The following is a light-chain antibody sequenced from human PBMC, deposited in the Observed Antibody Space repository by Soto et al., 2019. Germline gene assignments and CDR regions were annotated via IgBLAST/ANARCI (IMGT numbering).Light chain of an antibody. CDR1: QSVLYSSTNKNY. CDR3: HQHPSTPLT. J-gene: IGKJ4*01. Sequence: DIVMTQSPDSLAVSLGERATINCKSSQSVLYSSTNKNYLAWYQQKAGQPPKVLIYRASTRESGVPDRFSGSGSGTDVTLTIISLQAEDVAVYYCHQHPSTPLTFGCGTKVEIK. V-gene: IGKV4-1*01. CDR2: RAS.